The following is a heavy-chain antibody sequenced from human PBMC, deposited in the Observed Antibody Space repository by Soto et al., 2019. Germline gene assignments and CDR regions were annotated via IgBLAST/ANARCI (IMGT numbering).Heavy chain of an antibody. CDR3: ARDETQYSSGSWGWFDP. J-gene: IGHJ5*02. D-gene: IGHD6-19*01. CDR2: ISYDGSNK. V-gene: IGHV3-30-3*01. Sequence: GGSLRLSCAASGFTLSSYAMHWVRQAPGKGLEWVAVISYDGSNKYYADSVKGRFTISRDNSKNTLYLQMNSLRAEDTAVYYCARDETQYSSGSWGWFDPWGQGTLVTVSS. CDR1: GFTLSSYA.